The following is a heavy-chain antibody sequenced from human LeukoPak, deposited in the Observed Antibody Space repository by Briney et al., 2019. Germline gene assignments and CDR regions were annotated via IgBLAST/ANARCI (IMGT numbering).Heavy chain of an antibody. Sequence: GGSLRLSCAASGFTFSTYGMSWVRQAPGKGLEWLSYIGSSRSTIYYGDSVKGRFTISRDNAKNSLYLQMDSLRDEDTALYYCARAMYYYDSSGGLGAFDIWGQGTMVTVSS. V-gene: IGHV3-48*02. D-gene: IGHD3-22*01. CDR1: GFTFSTYG. CDR2: IGSSRSTI. CDR3: ARAMYYYDSSGGLGAFDI. J-gene: IGHJ3*02.